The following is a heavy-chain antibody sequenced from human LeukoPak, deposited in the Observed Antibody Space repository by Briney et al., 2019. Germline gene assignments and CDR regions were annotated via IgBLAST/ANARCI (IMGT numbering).Heavy chain of an antibody. Sequence: PGGSLRLSCAASGFTFSSYWMNWVRQVPGKGLVWVSRIASDGNNRDYADSVKGRFTISRDNAKNTLCLQMNSLRVEDTAVYYCARGRPHGNDYWGQGTLVTVSS. CDR3: ARGRPHGNDY. V-gene: IGHV3-74*01. CDR1: GFTFSSYW. D-gene: IGHD4-23*01. CDR2: IASDGNNR. J-gene: IGHJ4*02.